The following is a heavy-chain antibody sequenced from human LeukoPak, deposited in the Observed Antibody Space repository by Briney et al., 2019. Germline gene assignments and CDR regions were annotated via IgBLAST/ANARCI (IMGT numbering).Heavy chain of an antibody. CDR2: INQDGSEK. CDR1: GFTFSSYW. CDR3: AKDKGAVADANYYYGVDV. J-gene: IGHJ6*02. D-gene: IGHD6-19*01. V-gene: IGHV3-7*03. Sequence: GGSLRLSCAASGFTFSSYWMSWVRQAPGKGLEWVANINQDGSEKYYVDSVKGRFTISRDNAKNSLYLQMNSLRPEDTALYYCAKDKGAVADANYYYGVDVWGQGTTVTVPS.